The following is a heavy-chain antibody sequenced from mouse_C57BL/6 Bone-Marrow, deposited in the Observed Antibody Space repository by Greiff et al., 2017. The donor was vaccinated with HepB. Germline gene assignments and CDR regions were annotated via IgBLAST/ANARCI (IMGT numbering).Heavy chain of an antibody. V-gene: IGHV1-63*01. J-gene: IGHJ2*01. D-gene: IGHD3-3*01. CDR2: IYPGGGYT. CDR1: GYTFTNYW. Sequence: QVQLQQSGAELVRPGTSVKMSCKASGYTFTNYWIGWAKQRPGHGLEWIGDIYPGGGYTNYNEKFKGKATLTADKSSSTAYMQFSSLTSEDSAIYYCARWGQPYFDYWGQGTTLTVSS. CDR3: ARWGQPYFDY.